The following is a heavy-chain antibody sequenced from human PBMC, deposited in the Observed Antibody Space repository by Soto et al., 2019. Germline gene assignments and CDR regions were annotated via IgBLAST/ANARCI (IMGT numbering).Heavy chain of an antibody. J-gene: IGHJ4*02. CDR3: ARAQTFFGIITVFDN. D-gene: IGHD3-3*01. CDR2: IYYRGST. CDR1: GGSPNHGGNY. Sequence: LSLNCTISGGSPNHGGNYWSWIRQHPGKGLEWIGDIYYRGSTNYNPSLKSRVTISIDTSKNQFSLKLSSVTAADTAVYYCARAQTFFGIITVFDNWGQGTLVTVSS. V-gene: IGHV4-31*03.